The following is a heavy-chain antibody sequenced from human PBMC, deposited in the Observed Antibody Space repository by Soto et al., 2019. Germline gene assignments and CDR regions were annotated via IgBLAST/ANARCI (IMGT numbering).Heavy chain of an antibody. CDR1: GGTFSSYA. J-gene: IGHJ4*02. V-gene: IGHV1-69*13. Sequence: SVKVSCKASGGTFSSYAISWVRQAPGQGLEWMGGIIPIFGTANYAQKFQGRVTITADESTSTAYMELSSLRSEDTAVYYCARVPDYYDFWSVQPYYFDYWGQGTLVTVPS. CDR2: IIPIFGTA. CDR3: ARVPDYYDFWSVQPYYFDY. D-gene: IGHD3-3*01.